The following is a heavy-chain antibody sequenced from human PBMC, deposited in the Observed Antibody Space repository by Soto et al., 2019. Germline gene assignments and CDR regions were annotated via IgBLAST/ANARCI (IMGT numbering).Heavy chain of an antibody. CDR2: ISYDGTNK. Sequence: QVQLVESGGGVVQPGRSLRLSCAASGFIFSAYGMHWVRQAPGKGLEWVAVISYDGTNKYYADSVKGRFTISRDTSKNTLYLQMNSLRAEDTAVYYCAKDRAVTTFFDPWGQGPLVTVSS. D-gene: IGHD4-17*01. CDR3: AKDRAVTTFFDP. V-gene: IGHV3-30*18. CDR1: GFIFSAYG. J-gene: IGHJ5*02.